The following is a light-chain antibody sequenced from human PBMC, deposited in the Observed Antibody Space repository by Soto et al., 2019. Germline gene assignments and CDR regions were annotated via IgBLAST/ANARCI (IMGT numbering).Light chain of an antibody. CDR2: DAS. CDR1: QSISSW. CDR3: QQYNKYSYT. V-gene: IGKV1-5*01. Sequence: DIQMTQSPSTLSASVGDRVTITCRASQSISSWLAWYQQKPGKAPKLLIYDASSWESGVPSRFSGSGSGTEFSLTISSLQPDDFATYYCQQYNKYSYTFGQGTKVEIK. J-gene: IGKJ2*01.